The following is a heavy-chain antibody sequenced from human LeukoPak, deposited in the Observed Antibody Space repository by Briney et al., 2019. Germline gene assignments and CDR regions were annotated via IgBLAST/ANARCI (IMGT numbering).Heavy chain of an antibody. J-gene: IGHJ6*02. D-gene: IGHD3-3*01. CDR3: ARGGPYDFWSGYYYYYGMDV. V-gene: IGHV4-34*01. CDR2: INHSGST. Sequence: SETLSLTCAVYGGSFSGYYWSWFRQPPGKGLEWFGEINHSGSTNYNPSLTSRVTLSVDTSKNQFSLKLSSVTAAETAVYYCARGGPYDFWSGYYYYYGMDVWGQGTTVTVSS. CDR1: GGSFSGYY.